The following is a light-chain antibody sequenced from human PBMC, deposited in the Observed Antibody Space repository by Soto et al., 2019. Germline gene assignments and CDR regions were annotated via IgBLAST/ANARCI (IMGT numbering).Light chain of an antibody. CDR3: SSFTTSGNYV. CDR1: SSDVGAYNY. J-gene: IGLJ1*01. V-gene: IGLV2-14*03. CDR2: DVN. Sequence: QSALTQPASVSGSPGQSIAVSCTGTSSDVGAYNYVSWYQHHPGKVPKLIIYDVNNRPSGVSDRFSGSKSGDTASLTISGLQPDDEADYYCSSFTTSGNYVFGSVTKVTVL.